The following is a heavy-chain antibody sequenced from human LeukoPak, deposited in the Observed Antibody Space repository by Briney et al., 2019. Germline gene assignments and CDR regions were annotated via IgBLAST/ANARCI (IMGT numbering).Heavy chain of an antibody. CDR2: INWNGGST. V-gene: IGHV3-20*01. D-gene: IGHD3-10*01. CDR3: ARVAGGSGEIDY. J-gene: IGHJ4*02. Sequence: GGSLRLSCAASGFTFRNCAMSWVRQAPGKGLEWVSGINWNGGSTGYADSVKGRFTISRDNAKNSLYLQMNSLRAEDTALYHCARVAGGSGEIDYWGQGTLVTVSS. CDR1: GFTFRNCA.